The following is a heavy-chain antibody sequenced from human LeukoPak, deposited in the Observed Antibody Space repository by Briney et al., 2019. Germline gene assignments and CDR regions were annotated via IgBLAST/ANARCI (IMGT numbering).Heavy chain of an antibody. Sequence: SETLSLTCTVSGGSISSSSYYWGWIRQPPGKGLEWIGSIYYSGSTYYNPSLKSRVTISVDTSKNQFSLKLSSVTAADTAVYYCARDSSSTGGAFDIWGQGTMVTASS. CDR1: GGSISSSSYY. CDR2: IYYSGST. CDR3: ARDSSSTGGAFDI. J-gene: IGHJ3*02. D-gene: IGHD2-2*01. V-gene: IGHV4-39*07.